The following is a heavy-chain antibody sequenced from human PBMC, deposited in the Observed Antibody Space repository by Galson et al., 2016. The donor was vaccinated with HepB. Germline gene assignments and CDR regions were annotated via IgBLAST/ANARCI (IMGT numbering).Heavy chain of an antibody. CDR3: ARDPGDGYSLPYDY. V-gene: IGHV1-46*01. CDR1: GYTFTRYY. D-gene: IGHD5-24*01. CDR2: INPSFGST. Sequence: SVKVSCKASGYTFTRYYMHWVRQAPGQGLEWMGIINPSFGSTSYAQKFQGRVTMTRDTSTSPVYMEVSSLSSEDTAVYYCARDPGDGYSLPYDYWGQGTLVTVSS. J-gene: IGHJ4*02.